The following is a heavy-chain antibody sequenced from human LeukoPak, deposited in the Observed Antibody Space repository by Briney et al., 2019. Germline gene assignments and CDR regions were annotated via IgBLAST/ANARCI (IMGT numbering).Heavy chain of an antibody. V-gene: IGHV1-69*13. CDR1: GGTFSSYA. CDR3: ARVKRGITIFGVADY. CDR2: IIPIFGTA. Sequence: SVTVSCKASGGTFSSYAISWVRQAPGQGLEWMGGIIPIFGTANYAQKFQGRVTITADESTSTAYMELSSLRSEDTAVYYCARVKRGITIFGVADYWGQGTLVTVSS. D-gene: IGHD3-3*01. J-gene: IGHJ4*02.